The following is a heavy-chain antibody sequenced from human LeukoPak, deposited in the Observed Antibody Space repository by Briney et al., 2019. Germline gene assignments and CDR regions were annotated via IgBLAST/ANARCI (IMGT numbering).Heavy chain of an antibody. CDR1: GFTFSSSW. D-gene: IGHD5-24*01. CDR3: TRVGYIDEGIDY. CDR2: IKQDGSKK. V-gene: IGHV3-7*04. J-gene: IGHJ4*02. Sequence: GSLRLSCAASGFTFSSSWMSWVRQAPGKGLEWVANIKQDGSKKSYVDSVKGRFTISRDNAKNSLYLQMNSLRAEDTAIYYCTRVGYIDEGIDYWGQGTLVTVSS.